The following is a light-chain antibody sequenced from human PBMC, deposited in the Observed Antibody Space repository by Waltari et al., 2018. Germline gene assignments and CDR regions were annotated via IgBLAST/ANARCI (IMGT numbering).Light chain of an antibody. V-gene: IGKV3-15*01. J-gene: IGKJ4*01. CDR2: GAS. CDR3: QQYNNWPLT. CDR1: PFVDGQ. Sequence: MPPSPAPLSVAPGASATLFCRARPFVDGQVAWYQQRPGQAPRLLIYGASIRATGFPPRFTASGSGTQFTLTIGSLQSEDFAVYFCQQYNNWPLTFGGGTRVEV.